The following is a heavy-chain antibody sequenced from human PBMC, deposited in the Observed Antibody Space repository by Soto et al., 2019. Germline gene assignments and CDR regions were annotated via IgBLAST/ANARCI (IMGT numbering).Heavy chain of an antibody. CDR3: ARGVGSSPPRY. J-gene: IGHJ4*02. V-gene: IGHV4-59*01. D-gene: IGHD1-26*01. Sequence: SETLSLTCTISGGSISVYYWSWVRQPPGHELEWIGYIYASGSPYYNPSLRSRVTISADTSKNQISLKLTSPTAADTAVYYCARGVGSSPPRYWGRGTLVTVCS. CDR1: GGSISVYY. CDR2: IYASGSP.